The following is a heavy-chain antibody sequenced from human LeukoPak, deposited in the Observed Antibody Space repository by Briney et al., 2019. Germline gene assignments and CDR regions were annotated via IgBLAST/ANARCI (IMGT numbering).Heavy chain of an antibody. CDR1: GFTFSRYW. CDR3: ARGGGWTGYSSSWFDY. D-gene: IGHD6-13*01. J-gene: IGHJ4*02. V-gene: IGHV3-21*01. Sequence: GGSLRLSCAASGFTFSRYWMNWVRQAPGKGLEWVSSISSSSSYIYYADSVKGRFTISRDNAKNSLYLQMNSLRAEDTAVYYCARGGGWTGYSSSWFDYWGQGTLVTVSS. CDR2: ISSSSSYI.